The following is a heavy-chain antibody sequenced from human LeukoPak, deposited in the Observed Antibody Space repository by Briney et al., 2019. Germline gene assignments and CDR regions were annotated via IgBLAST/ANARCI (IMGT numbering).Heavy chain of an antibody. V-gene: IGHV3-48*02. CDR2: ITSRRTI. J-gene: IGHJ4*02. CDR3: ARRLSGSYLDY. CDR1: GFAFSTYG. D-gene: IGHD3-10*01. Sequence: GGSLRLSCAASGFAFSTYGMNWVRQAPGKGLEWVSYITSRRTIYYADSVRGRFTISRDNVKNSLYLEMSSLRDDDTAVYYCARRLSGSYLDYWGQGTLVTVSS.